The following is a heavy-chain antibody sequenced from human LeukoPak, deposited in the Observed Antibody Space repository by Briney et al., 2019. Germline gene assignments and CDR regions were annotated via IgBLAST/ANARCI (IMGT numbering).Heavy chain of an antibody. J-gene: IGHJ4*02. D-gene: IGHD5-18*01. V-gene: IGHV4-39*01. CDR3: ARVYGYSYGSVDY. CDR2: IYYGGSV. CDR1: GGSISSSNYY. Sequence: SETLSLTCTVSGGSISSSNYYWGWIRQPPGRGLECIGSIYYGGSVYCNPSLKSRVTISVDTSKNQFSLKLRSVTAADTALYYCARVYGYSYGSVDYWGQGTLVTVSS.